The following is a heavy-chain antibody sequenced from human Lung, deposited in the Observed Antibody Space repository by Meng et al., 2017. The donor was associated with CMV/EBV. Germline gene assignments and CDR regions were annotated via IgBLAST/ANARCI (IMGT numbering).Heavy chain of an antibody. D-gene: IGHD6-19*01. CDR3: AKDFTQLAVAGIPYYFDY. CDR2: IRYDGSNK. J-gene: IGHJ4*02. Sequence: GGSLRLXCAASGFNFSSYGMHWVRQAPGKGLEWVAFIRYDGSNKYYADSVKGRFTISRDNSKNTLYLQMNSLRAEDTAVYYCAKDFTQLAVAGIPYYFDYXGQGXLVTVSS. V-gene: IGHV3-30*02. CDR1: GFNFSSYG.